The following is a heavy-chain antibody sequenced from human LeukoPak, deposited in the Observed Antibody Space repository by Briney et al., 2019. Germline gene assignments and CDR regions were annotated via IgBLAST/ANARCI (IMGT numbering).Heavy chain of an antibody. CDR3: ARVAYGSGSYYDY. J-gene: IGHJ4*02. Sequence: ASVKVSCKASGYTFTGYYMHWVRQAPGQGLEWMGWINPNSGGTNYAQKFQGRVTMTRDTSISTAYMELSRLTSDDTAVYYCARVAYGSGSYYDYWGQGTLVTVSS. V-gene: IGHV1-2*02. CDR1: GYTFTGYY. D-gene: IGHD3-10*01. CDR2: INPNSGGT.